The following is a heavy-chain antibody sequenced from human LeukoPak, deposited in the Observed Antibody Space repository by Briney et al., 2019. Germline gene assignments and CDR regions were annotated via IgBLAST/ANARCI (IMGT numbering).Heavy chain of an antibody. CDR1: GYTFTSYY. CDR2: INPSGGST. V-gene: IGHV1-46*01. J-gene: IGHJ4*02. Sequence: ASVKVSCKASGYTFTSYYMHWVRQAPGQGLEWMGIINPSGGSTSYAQKFQGRVTMTRDMSTSTVYMELSSLRSEDTAVHYCARDISPSLFDYWGQGTLVTVSS. CDR3: ARDISPSLFDY.